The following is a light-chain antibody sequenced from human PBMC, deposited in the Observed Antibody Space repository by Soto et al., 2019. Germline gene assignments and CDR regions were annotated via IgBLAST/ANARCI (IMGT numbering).Light chain of an antibody. CDR2: GNS. V-gene: IGLV1-40*01. J-gene: IGLJ2*01. CDR3: QSYDSSLSVVI. CDR1: SSDIGAGYG. Sequence: QSVLTQPPSVSGAPGQRVTISCTGSSSDIGAGYGVHWYQQLPATAPKLLIHGNSDRPSGVPDRFSGSKSGTSASLTITGLQAEDEADYYCQSYDSSLSVVIFGGGTKLTVL.